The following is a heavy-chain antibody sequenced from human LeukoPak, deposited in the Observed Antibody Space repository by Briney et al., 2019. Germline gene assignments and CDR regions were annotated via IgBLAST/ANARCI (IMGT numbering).Heavy chain of an antibody. V-gene: IGHV1-69*05. Sequence: SVKVSCKASGGTFSSYAISWVRQAPGRGLEWMGRIIPIFGTANYAQKFQGRVTITTDESTSTASMELSSLRSEDTAVYYCARDKEYYYDSSGYGDAFDIWGQGTMVTVSS. D-gene: IGHD3-22*01. CDR3: ARDKEYYYDSSGYGDAFDI. CDR1: GGTFSSYA. CDR2: IIPIFGTA. J-gene: IGHJ3*02.